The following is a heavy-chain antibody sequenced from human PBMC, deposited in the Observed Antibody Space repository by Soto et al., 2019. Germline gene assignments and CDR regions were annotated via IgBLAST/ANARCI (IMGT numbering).Heavy chain of an antibody. CDR1: GGTFSSYA. CDR3: ARGITIFGVVRLYDAFDI. D-gene: IGHD3-3*01. J-gene: IGHJ3*02. Sequence: QVQLVQSGAEVKKPGSSVKVSCKASGGTFSSYAISWVRQAPGQGLEWMGGIIPIFGTANSAKKFQGRVTITADESTSTAYMGLSSLRSEDTAVYYCARGITIFGVVRLYDAFDIWGQGTMVTVSS. CDR2: IIPIFGTA. V-gene: IGHV1-69*01.